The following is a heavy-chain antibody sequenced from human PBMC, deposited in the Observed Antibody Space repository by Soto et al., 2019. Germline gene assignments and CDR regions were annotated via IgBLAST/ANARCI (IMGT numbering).Heavy chain of an antibody. V-gene: IGHV3-74*01. CDR2: IDTDGGGT. CDR1: GFTLGSHR. Sequence: DVQLVESGGGLVQPGGSLRVSCAASGFTLGSHRIHWVRQPPGKGLEWVSRIDTDGGGTSYADSVKGRFTISTDNAKNTVYLQMNGLRAEDTDVYYCATVFDLWGQGTLVTVSS. J-gene: IGHJ5*02. CDR3: ATVFDL.